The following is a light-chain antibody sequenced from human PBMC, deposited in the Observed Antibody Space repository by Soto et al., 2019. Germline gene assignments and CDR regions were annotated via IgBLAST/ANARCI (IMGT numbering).Light chain of an antibody. Sequence: QSVLTQPPSVSGAPGQRVTISCTGSSSNIGAGYDVHWYQQLPGTXPXXLIXVXXXXXXXVXXXXXXXXXXXXXXXXXXGLXAEDEADYYCQSYDSSLSGYVFGTGTKLTVL. CDR2: VXX. CDR1: SSNIGAGYD. CDR3: QSYDSSLSGYV. V-gene: IGLV1-40*01. J-gene: IGLJ1*01.